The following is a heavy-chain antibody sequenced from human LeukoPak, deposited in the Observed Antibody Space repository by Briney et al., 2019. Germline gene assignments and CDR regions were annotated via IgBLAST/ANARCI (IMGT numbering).Heavy chain of an antibody. J-gene: IGHJ3*02. Sequence: SGPTLRNSTQTLTLTCTFSRFSLSTSGVGVGWIRQPPGKAMERLALIYWADDKRYTPSLKSRLTITNDTSKNQMVITMTHMDPVDTATYYCAHRLYGDYVYTNAFDIWGQGTMVTVSS. D-gene: IGHD4-17*01. CDR3: AHRLYGDYVYTNAFDI. V-gene: IGHV2-5*02. CDR1: RFSLSTSGVG. CDR2: IYWADDK.